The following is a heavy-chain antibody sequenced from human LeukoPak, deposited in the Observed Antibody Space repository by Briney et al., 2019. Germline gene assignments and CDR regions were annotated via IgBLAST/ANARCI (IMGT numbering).Heavy chain of an antibody. CDR3: ARGLRGGGTFSIDY. D-gene: IGHD2-15*01. CDR2: INHGGNT. V-gene: IGHV4-34*01. CDR1: GGSFSGYY. J-gene: IGHJ4*02. Sequence: PSETLSLTCAVYGGSFSGYYWSWIRQPPGKGLEWIGEINHGGNTNCNPSLKSRVTISVDTSKNQFSLRLSSVTAADTAVYYCARGLRGGGTFSIDYWGQGALVTVSS.